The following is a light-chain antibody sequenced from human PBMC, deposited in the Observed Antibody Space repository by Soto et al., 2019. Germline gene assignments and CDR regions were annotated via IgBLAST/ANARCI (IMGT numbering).Light chain of an antibody. CDR1: QGISSY. CDR3: QQANNMSLT. CDR2: AAS. Sequence: DIQLTQSPSFLSASVGDRVTITCRASQGISSYLAWYQQKPGKAPKLLIYAASTLQRGVPSRFSGSGCGTEFALAICSLPPEDVGQYYYQQANNMSLTCGGGTELDIK. V-gene: IGKV1-9*01. J-gene: IGKJ4*01.